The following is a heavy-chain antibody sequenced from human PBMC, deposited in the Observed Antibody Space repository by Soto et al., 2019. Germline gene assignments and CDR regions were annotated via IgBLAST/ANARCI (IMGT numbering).Heavy chain of an antibody. D-gene: IGHD1-26*01. Sequence: GGSLRLSCAASGFTFSNYGMHWVRQAPCKGLELVAIIWHDGNNKYYADSVRGRFIISRDNSKNRLYLQMNSLRAEDTAVYYCASDLVGASDSYGLDVWGQGTPVTVS. J-gene: IGHJ6*02. V-gene: IGHV3-33*01. CDR1: GFTFSNYG. CDR2: IWHDGNNK. CDR3: ASDLVGASDSYGLDV.